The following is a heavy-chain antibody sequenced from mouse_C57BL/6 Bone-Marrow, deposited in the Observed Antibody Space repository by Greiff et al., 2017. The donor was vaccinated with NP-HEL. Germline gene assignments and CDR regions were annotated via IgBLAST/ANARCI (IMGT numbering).Heavy chain of an antibody. Sequence: VKLQQPGAELVMPGASVKLSCKASGYTFTSYWMHWVKQRPGQGLEWIGEIDPSDSYTNYNQKFKGKSTLTVDKSSSTAYMQLSSLTSEDSAVYYCAREGDYYGSKDYWGQGTLVTVSA. D-gene: IGHD1-1*01. J-gene: IGHJ3*01. CDR1: GYTFTSYW. V-gene: IGHV1-69*01. CDR2: IDPSDSYT. CDR3: AREGDYYGSKDY.